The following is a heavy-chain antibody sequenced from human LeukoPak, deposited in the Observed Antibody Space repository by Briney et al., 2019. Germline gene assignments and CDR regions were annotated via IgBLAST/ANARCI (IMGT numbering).Heavy chain of an antibody. CDR3: ARVIEAAGYYFYYYMDV. CDR2: IYISGST. CDR1: GGSINSYY. Sequence: SETLSLTCTVSGGSINSYYWSWIRQPAGKGLEWIGRIYISGSTNYNPSLKSRVTISVDTSKNQFSLKLSSVTAADTAVYYCARVIEAAGYYFYYYMDVWGKGTTVTVSS. D-gene: IGHD6-13*01. J-gene: IGHJ6*03. V-gene: IGHV4-4*07.